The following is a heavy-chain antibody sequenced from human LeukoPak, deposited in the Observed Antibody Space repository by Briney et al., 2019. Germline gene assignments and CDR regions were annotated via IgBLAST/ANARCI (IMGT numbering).Heavy chain of an antibody. Sequence: PSQTLSLTCTVSGGSISSGSYYWSWIRQPAGKGLEWIGRIYTSGSTNYNPSLKSRVTISVDTSKNQFSLKLSSVTAADTAVYYCARHNWTFDIWGQGTMVTASS. CDR1: GGSISSGSYY. CDR3: ARHNWTFDI. CDR2: IYTSGST. J-gene: IGHJ3*02. V-gene: IGHV4-61*02. D-gene: IGHD1-20*01.